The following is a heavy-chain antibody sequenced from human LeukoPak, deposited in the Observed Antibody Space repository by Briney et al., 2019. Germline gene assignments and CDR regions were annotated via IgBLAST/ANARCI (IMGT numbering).Heavy chain of an antibody. CDR2: IIPIFGPA. D-gene: IGHD4-17*01. J-gene: IGHJ4*02. Sequence: SSVNVACKASGGTXSTYAISGVRQAPGQGLEWMGGIIPIFGPANYALQFQGRSTITADESTSTAYMELSRLRSEDAAVYYCARLPDYGDYGWGVDYWGQGTLVTVSS. CDR3: ARLPDYGDYGWGVDY. V-gene: IGHV1-69*13. CDR1: GGTXSTYA.